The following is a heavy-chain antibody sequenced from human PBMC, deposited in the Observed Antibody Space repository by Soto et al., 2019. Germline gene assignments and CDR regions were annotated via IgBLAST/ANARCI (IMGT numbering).Heavy chain of an antibody. Sequence: ASVKVAWKASGYTFTSYGISWVRQAPGQGLEWMGWVSAYNGNTNYAQKLQGRVTMTTDTSTSTAYMELRSLRSDDTAVYYCARSIVQQLGYDPDPTGSDYWGQGTLVTVSS. CDR2: VSAYNGNT. D-gene: IGHD6-13*01. CDR3: ARSIVQQLGYDPDPTGSDY. J-gene: IGHJ4*02. V-gene: IGHV1-18*04. CDR1: GYTFTSYG.